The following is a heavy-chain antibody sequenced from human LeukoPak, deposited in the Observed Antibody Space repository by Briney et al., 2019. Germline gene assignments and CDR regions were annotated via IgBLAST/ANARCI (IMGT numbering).Heavy chain of an antibody. D-gene: IGHD3-9*01. J-gene: IGHJ4*02. CDR3: AKSADTYYDILTGYYTLYYFDY. Sequence: TGGSLRLSCAASGFTFSSYGMHWVRQAPGKGLEWVAFIRYDGSNKYYADSVKGRFTISRDNSKNTLYLQMNSLRAEDTAVYYCAKSADTYYDILTGYYTLYYFDYWGQGTLVTVSS. CDR2: IRYDGSNK. CDR1: GFTFSSYG. V-gene: IGHV3-30*02.